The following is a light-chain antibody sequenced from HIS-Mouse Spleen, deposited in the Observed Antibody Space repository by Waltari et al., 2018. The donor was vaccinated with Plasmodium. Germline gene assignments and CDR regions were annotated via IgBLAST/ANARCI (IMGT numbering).Light chain of an antibody. J-gene: IGLJ2*01. CDR1: SSDVGGYNY. CDR3: SSYAGSNNLV. V-gene: IGLV2-8*01. Sequence: QSALTQPPSASGSPGQSVTISCTGTSSDVGGYNYVSWYQQHPGKAPNRKIYEVSKRPSGVPYLFSGSKSGNTASLTGSGLQAEDEADYYCSSYAGSNNLVFGGGTKLTVL. CDR2: EVS.